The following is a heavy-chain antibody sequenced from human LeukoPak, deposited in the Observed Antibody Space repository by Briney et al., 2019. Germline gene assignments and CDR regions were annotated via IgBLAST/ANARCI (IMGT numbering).Heavy chain of an antibody. J-gene: IGHJ5*02. CDR1: GGSISSGSYY. Sequence: SETLSLTCTVSGGSISSGSYYWSWIRQPPGKGLEWIGYISYTGSTNYNPSLKSRVTISVDTSKNQFSLKLSSVTAADTAVYYCARGDYYGSGTNWFDPWGQGTLVTVSS. CDR2: ISYTGST. D-gene: IGHD3-10*01. V-gene: IGHV4-61*01. CDR3: ARGDYYGSGTNWFDP.